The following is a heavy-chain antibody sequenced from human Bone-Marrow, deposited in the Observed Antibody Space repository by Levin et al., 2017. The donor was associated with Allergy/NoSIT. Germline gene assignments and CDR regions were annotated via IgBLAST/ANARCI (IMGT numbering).Heavy chain of an antibody. D-gene: IGHD2-2*02. CDR3: ARVGSTDIVVVPAAIRNYYYYGMDV. Sequence: ASVKVSCKASGYTFTGYYMHWVRQAPGQGLEWMGRINPNSGGTNYAQKFQGRVTMTRDTSISTAYMELSRLRSDDTAVYYCARVGSTDIVVVPAAIRNYYYYGMDVWGQGTTVTVSS. J-gene: IGHJ6*02. CDR1: GYTFTGYY. V-gene: IGHV1-2*06. CDR2: INPNSGGT.